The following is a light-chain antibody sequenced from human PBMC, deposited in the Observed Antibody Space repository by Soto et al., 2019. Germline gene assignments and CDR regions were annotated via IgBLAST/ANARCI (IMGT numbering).Light chain of an antibody. J-gene: IGKJ4*01. Sequence: EIVLTQSPATLSLCPGERATLSFRASQSVGRNLGWYQQKPGQSPRLLIYDASNRATGIPARFSGSGSGTDFTLSISTLEPEDFAVYYCQQRNYPLTFGGGTKVDIK. CDR1: QSVGRN. CDR2: DAS. V-gene: IGKV3-11*01. CDR3: QQRNYPLT.